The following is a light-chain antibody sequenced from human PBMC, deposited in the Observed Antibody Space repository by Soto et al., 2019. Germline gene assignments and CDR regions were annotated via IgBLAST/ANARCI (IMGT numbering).Light chain of an antibody. CDR3: HQYGT. J-gene: IGKJ2*01. CDR2: GAS. V-gene: IGKV3-20*01. Sequence: EMVLTQSPGTLSLSPGERATLSCRASQSVSSSYLGWYQQKPGQAPRLLIYGASSRATGIPDRFSGSGSGTDFTLTISRLEPEDFAVYYCHQYGTFGQGTKLEIK. CDR1: QSVSSSY.